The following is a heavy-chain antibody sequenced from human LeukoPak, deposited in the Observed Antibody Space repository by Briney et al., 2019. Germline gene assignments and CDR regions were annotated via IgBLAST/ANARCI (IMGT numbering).Heavy chain of an antibody. V-gene: IGHV1-24*01. CDR3: ATERYCGGDCDAFDI. Sequence: ASVKVSCKVSGYTLTELSMHWVRQAPGKGLEWMGGFDPEDGETIYAQKFQGIVTMTEDTSTDTAYMELSSLRSEDTAVYYCATERYCGGDCDAFDIWGQGTMVTVSS. CDR2: FDPEDGET. J-gene: IGHJ3*02. CDR1: GYTLTELS. D-gene: IGHD2-21*02.